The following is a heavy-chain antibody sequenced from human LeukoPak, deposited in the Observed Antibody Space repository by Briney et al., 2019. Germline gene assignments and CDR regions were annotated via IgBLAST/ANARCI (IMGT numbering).Heavy chain of an antibody. D-gene: IGHD5-24*01. Sequence: GGSLRLSCAASGFTFSSYAMSWVRQAPGKGLEWVSAISGSGGSTYYADSMKGRFTISRDNTKNTLYLLMNSLGAEDTAVYYCAKDPLRDGYNGPFGSWGQGTLVTVSS. CDR2: ISGSGGST. CDR3: AKDPLRDGYNGPFGS. J-gene: IGHJ4*02. V-gene: IGHV3-23*01. CDR1: GFTFSSYA.